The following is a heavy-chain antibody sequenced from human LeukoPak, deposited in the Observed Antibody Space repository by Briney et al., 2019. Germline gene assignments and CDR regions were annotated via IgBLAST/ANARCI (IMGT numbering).Heavy chain of an antibody. V-gene: IGHV3-21*01. Sequence: PGGSLRLSCAASGFTFSSYNMNWVRQAPGKGLEWVSSISGDSGYISYADSVRGRFTISRDNAMNSLYLQMNSLRVEDTAVYYCARIGSSWSFDYWGQGTRVTVSS. CDR3: ARIGSSWSFDY. CDR1: GFTFSSYN. D-gene: IGHD6-13*01. J-gene: IGHJ4*02. CDR2: ISGDSGYI.